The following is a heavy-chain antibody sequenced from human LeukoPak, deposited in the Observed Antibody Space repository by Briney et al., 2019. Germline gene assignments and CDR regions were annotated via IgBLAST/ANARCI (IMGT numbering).Heavy chain of an antibody. CDR3: ARVWIAAPVESSHDY. CDR2: ISAYNGNT. CDR1: GYTFTSYD. D-gene: IGHD6-13*01. J-gene: IGHJ4*02. V-gene: IGHV1-18*01. Sequence: GASVKVSCKASGYTFTSYDFSWVRQAPGQGLEWIGWISAYNGNTNYAQKLQGRVTMTTDTSTSTAYMELRSLRSDDTAVYYCARVWIAAPVESSHDYWGQGTLVTVSS.